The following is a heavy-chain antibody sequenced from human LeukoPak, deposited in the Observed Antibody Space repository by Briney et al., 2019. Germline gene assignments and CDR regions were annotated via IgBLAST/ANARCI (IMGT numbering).Heavy chain of an antibody. CDR1: GYIFTNYG. CDR2: ISTYNGKT. V-gene: IGHV1-18*01. Sequence: ASVKVFCKASGYIFTNYGISWVRQAPGQGLEWMGWISTYNGKTNYAQKLQGRVTMTIDTSTSTAYMELRSLRSDDTAVYYCARDWVTAMGTFDYWGQGTLVTVSS. J-gene: IGHJ4*02. CDR3: ARDWVTAMGTFDY. D-gene: IGHD5-18*01.